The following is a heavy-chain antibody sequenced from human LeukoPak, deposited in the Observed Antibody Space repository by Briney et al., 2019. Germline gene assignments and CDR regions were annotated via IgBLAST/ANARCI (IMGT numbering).Heavy chain of an antibody. J-gene: IGHJ3*02. CDR1: GGSISNYY. D-gene: IGHD3-22*01. Sequence: SETLSLTRTVSGGSISNYYWTWIRQPPGKGLEWTGCIHYSGSTNYNPSLTSRVTILVDTSKNQFSLRLSSVTAADTAVYYCARGGLDSNGYWTAFDIWGQGTMVTVSS. CDR3: ARGGLDSNGYWTAFDI. CDR2: IHYSGST. V-gene: IGHV4-59*01.